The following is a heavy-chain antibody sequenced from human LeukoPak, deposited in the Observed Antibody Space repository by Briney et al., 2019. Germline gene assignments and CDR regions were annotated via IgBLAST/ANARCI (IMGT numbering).Heavy chain of an antibody. CDR1: GGSISGYY. J-gene: IGHJ6*03. Sequence: SETLSLTCTVSGGSISGYYWSWIRQPPGKGLEWIGEINHSGSTNYNPSLKSRVTISVDTSKNQSSLKLSSVTAADTAVYYCARHLVRGAYYYYYYMDVWGKGTTVTISS. CDR2: INHSGST. CDR3: ARHLVRGAYYYYYYMDV. V-gene: IGHV4-34*01. D-gene: IGHD3-10*01.